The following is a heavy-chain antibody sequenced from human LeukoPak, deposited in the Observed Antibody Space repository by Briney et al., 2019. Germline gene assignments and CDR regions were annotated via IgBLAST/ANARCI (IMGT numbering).Heavy chain of an antibody. V-gene: IGHV4-38-2*01. Sequence: SETLSLTCAVSGYSISSGYYWGWIRQPPGKGLEWIGSIYHSGSTYYNPSLKSRVTISVDTSKNQFSLKLSSVTAADTAVYYCARGRWSSNDYSNYVLDYWGQGTLVTVSS. CDR3: ARGRWSSNDYSNYVLDY. CDR1: GYSISSGYY. J-gene: IGHJ4*02. D-gene: IGHD4-11*01. CDR2: IYHSGST.